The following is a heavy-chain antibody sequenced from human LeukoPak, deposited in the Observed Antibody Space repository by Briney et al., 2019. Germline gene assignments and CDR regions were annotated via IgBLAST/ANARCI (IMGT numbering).Heavy chain of an antibody. CDR1: GFTFDDYG. V-gene: IGHV3-20*04. CDR3: AREGRVVVPAYYYYGMDV. CDR2: INWNGGST. J-gene: IGHJ6*02. Sequence: GGSLRLSCAASGFTFDDYGMSWVRQAPGKGLEWVSGINWNGGSTGYADSVKGRFTISRDNAKNSLYLQMNSLRAEDTAVYYCAREGRVVVPAYYYYGMDVWGQGTTVTVSS. D-gene: IGHD2-2*01.